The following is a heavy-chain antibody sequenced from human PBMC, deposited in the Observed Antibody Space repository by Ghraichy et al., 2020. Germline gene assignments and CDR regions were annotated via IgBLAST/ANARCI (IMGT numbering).Heavy chain of an antibody. V-gene: IGHV3-33*08. Sequence: GESLNISCAASGFTFSSYGMHWVRQAPGKGLEWVAVIWYDGSNKYYADSVKGRFTISRDNSKNTLYLQMNSLRAEDTAVYYCARGGYSYGHAFDIWGQGTMVTVSS. D-gene: IGHD5-18*01. CDR1: GFTFSSYG. CDR2: IWYDGSNK. CDR3: ARGGYSYGHAFDI. J-gene: IGHJ3*02.